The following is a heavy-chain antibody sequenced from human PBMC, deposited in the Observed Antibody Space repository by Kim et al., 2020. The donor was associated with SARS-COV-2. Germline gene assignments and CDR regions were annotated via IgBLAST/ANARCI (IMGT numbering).Heavy chain of an antibody. Sequence: GGSLRLSCAATGFRFGDYAFHWVRQAPGKGLEWVSGISLNSDDIAYADSVRGRFTISRDNAKKSLFLQMNSLKNADTAVYFCATGATGQLKFRALDLWGQGTTVSVSS. D-gene: IGHD3-10*01. CDR2: ISLNSDDI. CDR3: ATGATGQLKFRALDL. V-gene: IGHV3-9*01. CDR1: GFRFGDYA. J-gene: IGHJ6*02.